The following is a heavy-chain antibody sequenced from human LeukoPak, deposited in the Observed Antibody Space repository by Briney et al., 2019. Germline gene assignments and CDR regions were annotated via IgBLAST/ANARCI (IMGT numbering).Heavy chain of an antibody. D-gene: IGHD5-18*01. CDR3: ARFRGYSYGHFDY. Sequence: SETLSLTCAVYGGSFSGYYWSWIRQPPGKGLEWIGEINHSGGTNYNPSLKSRVTISVDTSKNQFSLKLSSVTAADTAVYYCARFRGYSYGHFDYWGQGTLVTVSS. CDR2: INHSGGT. J-gene: IGHJ4*02. V-gene: IGHV4-34*01. CDR1: GGSFSGYY.